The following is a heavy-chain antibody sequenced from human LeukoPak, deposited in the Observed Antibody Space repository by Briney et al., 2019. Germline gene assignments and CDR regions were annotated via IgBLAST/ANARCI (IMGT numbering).Heavy chain of an antibody. Sequence: PSETLSLTCIVSGDSLTGNNVFWGWIRQSPGKGLEWLGSMYYSGVTYYSPSFKSRVTMSLDTSNNQFSLRLNSVTAADTAVYYCARRSFCACDCFCLDYWGQGILVTVSS. CDR3: ARRSFCACDCFCLDY. J-gene: IGHJ4*02. D-gene: IGHD2-21*02. CDR1: GDSLTGNNVF. V-gene: IGHV4-39*01. CDR2: MYYSGVT.